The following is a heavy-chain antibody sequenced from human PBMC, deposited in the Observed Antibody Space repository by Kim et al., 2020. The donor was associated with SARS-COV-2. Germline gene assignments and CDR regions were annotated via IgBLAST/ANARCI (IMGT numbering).Heavy chain of an antibody. CDR1: GFIFNDYE. CDR3: TRDEFGTKEFDY. D-gene: IGHD2-8*01. Sequence: GGSLRLSCAASGFIFNDYEMNWVRQAPGKGLEWVSFIGTSVTNVKYANSVKGRFTVSRDNAENSLFLQMNSLRVEDTAVYYCTRDEFGTKEFDYWGRGTLVTVSS. V-gene: IGHV3-48*03. J-gene: IGHJ4*02. CDR2: IGTSVTNV.